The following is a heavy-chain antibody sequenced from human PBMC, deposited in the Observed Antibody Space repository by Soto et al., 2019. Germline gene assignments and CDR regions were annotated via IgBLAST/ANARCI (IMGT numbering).Heavy chain of an antibody. CDR1: GGSISNYY. D-gene: IGHD6-13*01. CDR3: ARHPERIAEIGWFDP. CDR2: VHDSWGS. V-gene: IGHV4-59*01. Sequence: SETLSLTCTVSGGSISNYYWSWFRQTPGKGLEWIGYVHDSWGSNYNPSLKSRVAISLDTSKSQFSLKLSSVTAADTAVYYCARHPERIAEIGWFDPWGQGTLVTVSS. J-gene: IGHJ5*02.